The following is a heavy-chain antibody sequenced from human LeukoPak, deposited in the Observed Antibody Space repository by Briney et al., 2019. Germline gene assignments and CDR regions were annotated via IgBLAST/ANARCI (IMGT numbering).Heavy chain of an antibody. D-gene: IGHD6-19*01. CDR2: IRSKAYGGTT. CDR3: TRDLVQEGLGGYYFDY. J-gene: IGHJ4*02. Sequence: GGSLRLSCAASGFTFSRYSMNWVRQAPGKGLEWVGFIRSKAYGGTTEYAASVKGRFTISRDDSKSIAYLQMNSLKTEDTAVYYCTRDLVQEGLGGYYFDYWGQGTLVTVSS. CDR1: GFTFSRYS. V-gene: IGHV3-49*04.